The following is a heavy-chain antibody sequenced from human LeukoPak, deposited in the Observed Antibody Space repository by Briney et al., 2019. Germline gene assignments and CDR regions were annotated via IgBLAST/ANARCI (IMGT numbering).Heavy chain of an antibody. D-gene: IGHD5-12*01. CDR2: IKRDGSEK. CDR1: GFTFSSYW. V-gene: IGHV3-7*01. J-gene: IGHJ4*02. CDR3: ARNSGYGGDY. Sequence: GGSLRLSCAASGFTFSSYWMSWVRQAPGKGLEWVANIKRDGSEKDYIDSVKGRFTISRDNAKNTLYLEMNRLRAGDTAVYYCARNSGYGGDYWGQGTLVTVSS.